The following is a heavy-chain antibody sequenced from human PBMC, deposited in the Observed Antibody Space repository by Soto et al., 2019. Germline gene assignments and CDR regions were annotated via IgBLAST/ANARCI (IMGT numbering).Heavy chain of an antibody. Sequence: QLQLQESGPGLVKPSETLSLTCTVSGGSISSSSYYWGWIRQPPGKGLEWIGSIYYSGSTYYNPSLKSRVTISVDTSKNQFSLKLSSVTAADTAVYYCARRTVVAATFDYWGQGTLVTVSS. D-gene: IGHD2-15*01. CDR2: IYYSGST. J-gene: IGHJ4*02. CDR1: GGSISSSSYY. V-gene: IGHV4-39*01. CDR3: ARRTVVAATFDY.